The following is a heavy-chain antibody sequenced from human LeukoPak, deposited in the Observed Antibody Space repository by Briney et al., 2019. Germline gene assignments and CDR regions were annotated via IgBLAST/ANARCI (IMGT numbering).Heavy chain of an antibody. D-gene: IGHD5-12*01. CDR1: GGSISSSSYY. V-gene: IGHV4-39*01. J-gene: IGHJ4*02. Sequence: MSSETLSLTCTVSGGSISSSSYYWGWIRQPPGKGLEWIGSIYYSGSTYYNPSLKSRVTISVDTSKNQFSLKLSSVTAADTAVYYCARLYRWLGFDYWGQGTLVTVSS. CDR2: IYYSGST. CDR3: ARLYRWLGFDY.